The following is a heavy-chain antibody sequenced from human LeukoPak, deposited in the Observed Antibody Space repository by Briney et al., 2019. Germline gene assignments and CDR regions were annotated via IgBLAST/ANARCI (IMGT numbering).Heavy chain of an antibody. CDR2: IYTSGST. D-gene: IGHD6-6*01. J-gene: IGHJ4*02. V-gene: IGHV4-4*07. CDR3: ARDRRSSHAYYFDY. Sequence: SETLSLTCTVSGGSTSSYYWSWIRQPAGKGLEGIGRIYTSGSTNYNPSLKSRVTMSVDTSKNQFSLKLSSVTAADTAVYYCARDRRSSHAYYFDYWGQGTLVTVSS. CDR1: GGSTSSYY.